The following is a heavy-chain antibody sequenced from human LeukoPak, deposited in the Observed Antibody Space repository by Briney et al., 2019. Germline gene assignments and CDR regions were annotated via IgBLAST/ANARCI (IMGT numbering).Heavy chain of an antibody. J-gene: IGHJ4*02. CDR2: IYYSGST. D-gene: IGHD5-12*01. CDR3: ARDIGLSGYAFDY. Sequence: PSETLSLTCTVSAGSIISSCKFWGWIRQSPGKGLEWIGSIYYSGSTNYNPSLKSRVTISVDTSKNQFSLKLSSVTAADTAVYYCARDIGLSGYAFDYWGQGTLVTVSS. CDR1: AGSIISSCKF. V-gene: IGHV4-39*07.